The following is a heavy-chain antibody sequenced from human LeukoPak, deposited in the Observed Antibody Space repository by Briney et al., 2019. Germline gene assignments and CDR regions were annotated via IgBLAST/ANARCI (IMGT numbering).Heavy chain of an antibody. CDR1: GYSFTSYW. D-gene: IGHD4-23*01. Sequence: GESLKISCRGSGYSFTSYWIGWVRHMPGKGLEWMGRIYPGSSDTRYSPSFQGRVTISPDKSISTAYLQWSSLKASDTAMYYCARRLGGGINWFDPWGQGTLVTVSS. CDR3: ARRLGGGINWFDP. CDR2: IYPGSSDT. V-gene: IGHV5-51*01. J-gene: IGHJ5*02.